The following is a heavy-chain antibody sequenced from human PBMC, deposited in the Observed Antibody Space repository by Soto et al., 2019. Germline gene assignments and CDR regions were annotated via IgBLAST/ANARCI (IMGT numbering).Heavy chain of an antibody. D-gene: IGHD3-22*01. CDR3: PRQITMIVVVNRAPLTD. J-gene: IGHJ4*02. V-gene: IGHV4-39*01. Sequence: QLQLQESGPGLVKPSETLSLTCTVSGGSISSSSYYWGWIRQPPGKGLEWIGSIYYSGSTYYNPSLKSRVTISVDTSKNQFSLKLSSVTAADTAVYYCPRQITMIVVVNRAPLTDWGQGTLVTVSS. CDR1: GGSISSSSYY. CDR2: IYYSGST.